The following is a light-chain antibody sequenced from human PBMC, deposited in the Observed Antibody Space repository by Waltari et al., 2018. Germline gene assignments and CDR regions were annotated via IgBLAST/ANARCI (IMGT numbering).Light chain of an antibody. Sequence: QSVVTQPPSASGTPGPRVTISCAGSRSNVRSNHVHWYQQFPGTAPKLLIYRNDQRPSGVPDRFSGSKSGTSASLAISGLRSEDAADYYCAVWDDSLSGFWVFGGGTKLSVL. V-gene: IGLV1-47*01. CDR1: RSNVRSNH. CDR2: RND. CDR3: AVWDDSLSGFWV. J-gene: IGLJ3*02.